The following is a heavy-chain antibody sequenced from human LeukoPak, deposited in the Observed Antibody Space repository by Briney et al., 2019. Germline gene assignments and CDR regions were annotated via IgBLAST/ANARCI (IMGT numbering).Heavy chain of an antibody. CDR2: ISGSGGST. Sequence: PGGSLRLSCAASGFTFSSYAMSWVRQAPGKWLEWVSAISGSGGSTYYADSVKGRFTISRDNSKNTLYLQMNSLRAEDTAVYYCAKANYDFWSGYSTCPFDYWGQGTLVTVSS. J-gene: IGHJ4*02. CDR3: AKANYDFWSGYSTCPFDY. D-gene: IGHD3-3*01. CDR1: GFTFSSYA. V-gene: IGHV3-23*01.